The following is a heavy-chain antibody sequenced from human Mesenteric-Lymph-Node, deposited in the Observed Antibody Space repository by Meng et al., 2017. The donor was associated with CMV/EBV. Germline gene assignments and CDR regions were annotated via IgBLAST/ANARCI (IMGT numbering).Heavy chain of an antibody. CDR2: ISSSSSYI. V-gene: IGHV3-21*01. D-gene: IGHD3-3*01. J-gene: IGHJ4*02. CDR3: ARVKFTNRYFDY. CDR1: GFTFSSYS. Sequence: SGFTFSSYSMNWVRQAAGKGLEWVSSISSSSSYIYYADSVKGRFTISRDNAKNSLYLQMNSLRAEDTAVYYCARVKFTNRYFDYWGQGTLVTVSS.